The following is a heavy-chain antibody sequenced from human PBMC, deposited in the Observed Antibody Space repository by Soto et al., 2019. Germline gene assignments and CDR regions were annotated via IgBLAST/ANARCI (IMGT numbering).Heavy chain of an antibody. CDR2: SSGSGGDT. CDR1: GFTFSTYA. D-gene: IGHD2-21*01. V-gene: IGHV3-23*01. J-gene: IGHJ1*01. Sequence: GGSLRLSCAASGFTFSTYAMSWVRQAPGKGLEWVSTSSGSGGDTYDADSVKGRFTISRDNSKNTPYLQMNSLGAEDTAIYYCATDTGSIPEYFQQWGQGTQVTVSS. CDR3: ATDTGSIPEYFQQ.